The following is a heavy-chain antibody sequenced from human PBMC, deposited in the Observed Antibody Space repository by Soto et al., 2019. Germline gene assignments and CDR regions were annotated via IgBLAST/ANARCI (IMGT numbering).Heavy chain of an antibody. J-gene: IGHJ6*02. CDR2: IYYSGST. CDR1: GGSISSGGYY. CDR3: ARDNQWHLGGDYGMDV. D-gene: IGHD6-19*01. V-gene: IGHV4-31*03. Sequence: SETLSLTCTVSGGSISSGGYYWSWIRQHPGKGLEWIGYIYYSGSTYYNPSLKSRVTISVDTSKNQFSLKLSSVTAADTAVYYCARDNQWHLGGDYGMDVWGQGTTVTVSS.